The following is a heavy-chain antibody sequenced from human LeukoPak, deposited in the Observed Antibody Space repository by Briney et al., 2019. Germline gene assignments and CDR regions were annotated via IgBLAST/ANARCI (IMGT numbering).Heavy chain of an antibody. CDR2: IYSGGST. V-gene: IGHV3-53*04. Sequence: GTLRLSCAVSRFTVSSNYMSWVGEAAGTGVEGVSVIYSGGSTDYSDSLKGRYNIPKHNSKNTLYLQMNSLKAQDPAVYYCARGWPYSSSWYTDDAFDIWGQGTMVTVSS. CDR1: RFTVSSNY. CDR3: ARGWPYSSSWYTDDAFDI. D-gene: IGHD6-13*01. J-gene: IGHJ3*02.